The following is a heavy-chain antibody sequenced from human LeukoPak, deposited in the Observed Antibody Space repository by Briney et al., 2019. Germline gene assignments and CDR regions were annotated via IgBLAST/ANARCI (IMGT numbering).Heavy chain of an antibody. V-gene: IGHV3-30*04. CDR3: ARDGGGYSGYDPRDYFDY. CDR1: GFTFSSYA. J-gene: IGHJ4*02. CDR2: ISYDGSNK. Sequence: PGRSLRLSCAASGFTFSSYAMHWVRQAPGKGLEWVAVISYDGSNKYYADSVKGRFTISRDNSKNTLYLQMNSLRAEDTAVYYCARDGGGYSGYDPRDYFDYWGQGTLVTVSS. D-gene: IGHD5-12*01.